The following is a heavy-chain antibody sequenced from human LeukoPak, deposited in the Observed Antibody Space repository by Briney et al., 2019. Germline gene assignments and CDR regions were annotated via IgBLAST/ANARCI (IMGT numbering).Heavy chain of an antibody. Sequence: GGSLRLSCEASGFTVSSNYMSWVRQAPGKGLEWVSVIYSGGSTYYADSVKGRFTISRDNSKNTLYLQMNSLRAEDTAVYYCATLYYDSSGYYPNYFDYWGQGTLVTVSS. CDR1: GFTVSSNY. CDR2: IYSGGST. J-gene: IGHJ4*02. CDR3: ATLYYDSSGYYPNYFDY. D-gene: IGHD3-22*01. V-gene: IGHV3-66*02.